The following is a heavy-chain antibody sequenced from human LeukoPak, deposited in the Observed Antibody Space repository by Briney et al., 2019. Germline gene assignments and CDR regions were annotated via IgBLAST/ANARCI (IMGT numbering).Heavy chain of an antibody. J-gene: IGHJ6*03. CDR2: ISSSGSTI. CDR3: AKDHSGRRYYYYYYMDV. D-gene: IGHD6-19*01. CDR1: GFTFSSYE. Sequence: GGSLRLSCAASGFTFSSYEMNWVRQAPGKGLEWVSYISSSGSTIYYADSVKGRFTISRDNSKNTLYLQMNSLRAEGTAVYYCAKDHSGRRYYYYYYMDVWGKGTTVTISS. V-gene: IGHV3-48*03.